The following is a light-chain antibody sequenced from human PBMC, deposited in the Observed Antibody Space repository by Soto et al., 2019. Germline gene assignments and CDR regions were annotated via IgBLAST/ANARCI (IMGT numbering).Light chain of an antibody. V-gene: IGKV3-20*01. CDR3: QLRGT. Sequence: EIVLTQSPGTLSLSPGERATLSCRASQTVNSNYIAWYQHKPGQAPRLLIYGASTRATGIPDRFSGGGSETDFTLIINRLDPEDFAVYYCQLRGTFGGGTKVEIK. J-gene: IGKJ4*01. CDR2: GAS. CDR1: QTVNSNY.